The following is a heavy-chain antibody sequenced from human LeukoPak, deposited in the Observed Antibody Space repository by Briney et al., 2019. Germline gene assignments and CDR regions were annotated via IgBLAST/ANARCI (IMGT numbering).Heavy chain of an antibody. CDR3: AKDRNYDFTVDAFDI. J-gene: IGHJ3*02. CDR2: ISYDGSNK. CDR1: GFTFSSYA. Sequence: GGSLRLSCAASGFTFSSYAMHWVRQAPGKGLEWVAVISYDGSNKYYADSVKGRFTISRDNSKNTLYLQMNSLRAEDTAVYYCAKDRNYDFTVDAFDIWGQGTMATVSS. D-gene: IGHD3-3*01. V-gene: IGHV3-30*04.